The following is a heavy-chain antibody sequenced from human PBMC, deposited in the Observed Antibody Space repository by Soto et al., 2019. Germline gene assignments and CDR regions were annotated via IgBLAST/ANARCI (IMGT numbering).Heavy chain of an antibody. CDR3: ARVMDGVVTAILTYNWFDP. D-gene: IGHD2-21*02. Sequence: NPSETLSLTCTVSGGSISSGDYYWSWIRQPPGKGLEWIGYIYYSGSTYYNPSLKSRVTISVDTSKNQFSLKLSSVTAADTAVYYCARVMDGVVTAILTYNWFDPWGQGTLVTVSS. CDR2: IYYSGST. CDR1: GGSISSGDYY. V-gene: IGHV4-30-4*01. J-gene: IGHJ5*02.